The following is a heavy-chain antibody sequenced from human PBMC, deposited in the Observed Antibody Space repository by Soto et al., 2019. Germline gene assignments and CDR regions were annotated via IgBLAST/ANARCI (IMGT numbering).Heavy chain of an antibody. Sequence: ASVKVSCKASGYTFTSYGISWVRQAPGQGLEWMGWISAYNGNTNYAQKLQGRGTMTTDTSTSTAYMELRSLRSDDTAVYYCAKDSQAGVVVAAKAPDAFDIWGQGTMVTVSS. J-gene: IGHJ3*02. CDR2: ISAYNGNT. D-gene: IGHD2-15*01. CDR1: GYTFTSYG. CDR3: AKDSQAGVVVAAKAPDAFDI. V-gene: IGHV1-18*01.